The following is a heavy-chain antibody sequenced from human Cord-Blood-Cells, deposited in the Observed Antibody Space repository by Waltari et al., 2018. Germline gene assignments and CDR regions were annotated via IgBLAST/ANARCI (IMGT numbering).Heavy chain of an antibody. V-gene: IGHV4-39*01. CDR1: GGSISSSSYY. CDR3: ARHGENANWFDP. Sequence: QLQLQESGPGLVKPSETLSLTCTVSGGSISSSSYYLGWIRQPPGKGLEWIGSIYYSGSTYYNPSLKSRVTISVDTSKNQFSLKLSSVTAADTAVYYCARHGENANWFDPWGQGTLVTVSS. D-gene: IGHD1-1*01. J-gene: IGHJ5*02. CDR2: IYYSGST.